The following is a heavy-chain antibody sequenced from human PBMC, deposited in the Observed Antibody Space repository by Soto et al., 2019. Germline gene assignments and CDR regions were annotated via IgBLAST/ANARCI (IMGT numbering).Heavy chain of an antibody. CDR2: IRSKAYGGTT. CDR3: ARVAY. Sequence: GGSLRLSCTASGFTFGDYAMSWVRQAPGKGLEWVGFIRSKAYGGTTEYAASVKGRFTISRDDSKSIAYLQMNTLRPEDTAMYYCARVAYWGPGTQVTVSS. CDR1: GFTFGDYA. J-gene: IGHJ4*02. V-gene: IGHV3-49*04.